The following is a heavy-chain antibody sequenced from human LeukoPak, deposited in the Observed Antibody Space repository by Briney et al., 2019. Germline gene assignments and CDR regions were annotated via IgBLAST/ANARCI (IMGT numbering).Heavy chain of an antibody. V-gene: IGHV4-59*01. CDR1: GGSISSYY. CDR2: IYYSGST. J-gene: IGHJ6*02. CDR3: ASSRVGDYDFWSGHSYYYYYYGMDV. Sequence: SETLSLTCTVSGGSISSYYWSWIRQPPGKGLEWIGYIYYSGSTNYNPSLKSRVTISVDTSKNQFSLKLSSVTAADTAVYYCASSRVGDYDFWSGHSYYYYYYGMDVWGQGTTVTVSS. D-gene: IGHD3-3*01.